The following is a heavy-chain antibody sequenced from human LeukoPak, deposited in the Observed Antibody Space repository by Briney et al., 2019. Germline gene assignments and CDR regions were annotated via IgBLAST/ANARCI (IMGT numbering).Heavy chain of an antibody. CDR1: GFTFSTYW. CDR2: ISSSSYI. Sequence: GGSLRLSCAASGFTFSTYWMHWVRQAPGKGLEWVSSISSSSYIYYADPLKGRFTISGDNAKNSLYLQMNSLRAEDTAVYYCARVIFADGGYFDYWGQGTLVTVSS. D-gene: IGHD3-3*01. J-gene: IGHJ4*02. V-gene: IGHV3-69-1*01. CDR3: ARVIFADGGYFDY.